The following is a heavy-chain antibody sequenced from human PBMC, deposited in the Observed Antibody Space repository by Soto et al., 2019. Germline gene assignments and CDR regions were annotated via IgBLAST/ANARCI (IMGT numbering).Heavy chain of an antibody. D-gene: IGHD3-10*01. Sequence: SGTLSLTCTVSGGSISSGGYYWSWIRQHPGKGLEWIGYIYYSGSTYYNPSLKSRVTISVDTSKNQFSLKLSSVTAADTAVYYCARGKRLLWFGEDNWFDPWGQGTLVTVSS. V-gene: IGHV4-31*03. CDR1: GGSISSGGYY. CDR3: ARGKRLLWFGEDNWFDP. CDR2: IYYSGST. J-gene: IGHJ5*02.